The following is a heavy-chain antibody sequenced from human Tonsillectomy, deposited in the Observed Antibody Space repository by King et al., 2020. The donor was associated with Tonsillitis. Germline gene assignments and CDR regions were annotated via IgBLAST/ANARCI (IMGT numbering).Heavy chain of an antibody. D-gene: IGHD3-16*01. CDR2: IIPILGIA. Sequence: VQLVESGAEVKKPGSSVKVSCKASGGTFSSYAISWVRQAPGQGLEWMGRIIPILGIANYAQKFQGRVTITADKSTSTAYMELSSLRSEDTAVYYCAREGGARTNWFDPWGQGTLVTVSS. CDR1: GGTFSSYA. CDR3: AREGGARTNWFDP. V-gene: IGHV1-69*09. J-gene: IGHJ5*02.